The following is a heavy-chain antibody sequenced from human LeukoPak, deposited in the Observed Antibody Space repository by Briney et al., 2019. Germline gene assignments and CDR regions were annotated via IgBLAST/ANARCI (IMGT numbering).Heavy chain of an antibody. V-gene: IGHV1-2*02. CDR1: GYTFTGYY. D-gene: IGHD6-19*01. CDR3: ARGRGQWLVNRYFDY. CDR2: INPNSGGT. J-gene: IGHJ4*02. Sequence: ASVTVSCKSSGYTFTGYYMHWVRQAPGQGLEWMGWINPNSGGTNYAQKFQGRVTMTRDTSISTAYMELSRLRSDDTAVYYCARGRGQWLVNRYFDYWGQGTLVTVSS.